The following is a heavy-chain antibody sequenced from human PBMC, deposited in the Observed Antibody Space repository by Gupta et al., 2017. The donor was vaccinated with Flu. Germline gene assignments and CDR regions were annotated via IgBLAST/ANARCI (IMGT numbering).Heavy chain of an antibody. D-gene: IGHD6-6*01. Sequence: EWIGGIIPIFGTTNYAQKVLGRVTISADESATTGYMELSSLRSEDTAVYYCARAILASRPVGSNNYYYYQLDVWGQGTTVTVSS. CDR3: ARAILASRPVGSNNYYYYQLDV. J-gene: IGHJ6*02. V-gene: IGHV1-69*01. CDR2: IIPIFGTT.